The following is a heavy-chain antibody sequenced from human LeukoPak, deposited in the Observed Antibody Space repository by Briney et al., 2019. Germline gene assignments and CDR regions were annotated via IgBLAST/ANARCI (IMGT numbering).Heavy chain of an antibody. D-gene: IGHD6-13*01. CDR1: GFTFSYHW. CDR3: AKNRDAGTRGGYYFDY. J-gene: IGHJ4*02. Sequence: PGGSLRLSCAASGFTFSYHWMTWVRQAPGKGLEWVSAISGSGGSTYYADSVKGRFTISRDNSKNTLYLQMNSLRAEDTAVYYCAKNRDAGTRGGYYFDYWGQGTLVTVSS. V-gene: IGHV3-23*01. CDR2: ISGSGGST.